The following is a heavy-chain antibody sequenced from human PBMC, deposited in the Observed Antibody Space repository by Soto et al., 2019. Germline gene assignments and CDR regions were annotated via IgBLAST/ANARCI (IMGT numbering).Heavy chain of an antibody. CDR3: ARGDEMTAVTIFEY. D-gene: IGHD4-17*01. Sequence: GASVKVSCKASGGTFSMYAISGVLQSPGQGLEWIGGVIPVFNTSNYSLKFQGRVAIFADLSTSTVFMELRSLRSEDTALYYCARGDEMTAVTIFEYWGQGTLVTVSS. CDR2: VIPVFNTS. J-gene: IGHJ4*02. CDR1: GGTFSMYA. V-gene: IGHV1-69*13.